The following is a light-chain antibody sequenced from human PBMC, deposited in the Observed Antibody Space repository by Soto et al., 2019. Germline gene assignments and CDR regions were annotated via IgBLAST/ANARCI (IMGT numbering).Light chain of an antibody. CDR2: EVS. CDR3: NSYSRGTTLRV. V-gene: IGLV2-14*01. Sequence: QSVLTQPASVSGSPGQSITISCAGTSTDDGGYNYVSWYQQHPGKAPKLLIYEVSHRPSGVSHRFSGSKSGDTASLTIAGLQAEDEADYYCNSYSRGTTLRVSGTGTKVTVL. J-gene: IGLJ1*01. CDR1: STDDGGYNY.